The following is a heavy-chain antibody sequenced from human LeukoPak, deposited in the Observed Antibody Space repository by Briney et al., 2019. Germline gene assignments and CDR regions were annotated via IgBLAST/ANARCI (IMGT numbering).Heavy chain of an antibody. D-gene: IGHD5-12*01. Sequence: GGSLSLSCAASGFSFSTCWLAWGRKAQGKGLQWGGNINPDESHTDYIDSVKGRFTMSRDNAENSLFLQVHSLRDEDTAVYYCARDRAYDAFDYWGRGTLVTVSS. CDR3: ARDRAYDAFDY. V-gene: IGHV3-7*01. CDR2: INPDESHT. CDR1: GFSFSTCW. J-gene: IGHJ4*02.